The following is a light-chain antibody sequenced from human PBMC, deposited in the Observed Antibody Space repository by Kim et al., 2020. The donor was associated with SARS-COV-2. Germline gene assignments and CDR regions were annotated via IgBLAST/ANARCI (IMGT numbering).Light chain of an antibody. Sequence: SALTQPPSVSGSPGQSVTISCTGTSSDVGGYNYVSWYQQHPGKAPKLMIYDVSNRPSGVSDRFSGSKSGNTASLTISGLQAEDEADYYCCSYAGSYTWLFGGGTQVTVL. J-gene: IGLJ3*02. V-gene: IGLV2-11*01. CDR2: DVS. CDR3: CSYAGSYTWL. CDR1: SSDVGGYNY.